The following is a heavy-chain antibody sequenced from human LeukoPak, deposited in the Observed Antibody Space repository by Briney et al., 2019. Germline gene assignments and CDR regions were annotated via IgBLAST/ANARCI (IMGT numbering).Heavy chain of an antibody. Sequence: SETLSLTCAVYGGSFSGYYWSWIRQPPGKGLEWIGEINHSGSTNYSPSLKSRVTISVDTSKNQFSLKLSSVTAADTAVYYCARVGTLAYFDYWGQGTLVTVSS. CDR2: INHSGST. CDR3: ARVGTLAYFDY. D-gene: IGHD1/OR15-1a*01. CDR1: GGSFSGYY. J-gene: IGHJ4*02. V-gene: IGHV4-34*01.